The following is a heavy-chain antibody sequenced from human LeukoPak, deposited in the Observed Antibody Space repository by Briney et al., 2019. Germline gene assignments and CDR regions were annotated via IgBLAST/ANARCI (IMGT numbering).Heavy chain of an antibody. J-gene: IGHJ4*02. CDR2: IYPGDSDT. CDR1: GYSFTSYW. Sequence: GESLKISCKGSGYSFTSYWIGWVRQMPGKGLEWMGIIYPGDSDTRYSPSFQGQVTISADKPISTAYLQWSSLKASDTAMYYCATLLRFLEWLPWGFDYWGQGTLVTVSS. V-gene: IGHV5-51*04. CDR3: ATLLRFLEWLPWGFDY. D-gene: IGHD3-3*01.